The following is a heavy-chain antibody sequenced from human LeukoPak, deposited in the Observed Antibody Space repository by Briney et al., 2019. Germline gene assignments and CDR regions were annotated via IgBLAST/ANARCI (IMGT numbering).Heavy chain of an antibody. J-gene: IGHJ4*02. Sequence: GGSLRLSCAASGFTFSTYGMHWVRQAPGKGLEWVAVISYDGSNEYYADSVKGRFTISRDNSKNTLYLQTNSLRAEDTAVYNCAKDRLYCSGGSCSSRAFGGYFDYWGQGTLVTVSS. CDR2: ISYDGSNE. D-gene: IGHD2-15*01. CDR1: GFTFSTYG. CDR3: AKDRLYCSGGSCSSRAFGGYFDY. V-gene: IGHV3-30*18.